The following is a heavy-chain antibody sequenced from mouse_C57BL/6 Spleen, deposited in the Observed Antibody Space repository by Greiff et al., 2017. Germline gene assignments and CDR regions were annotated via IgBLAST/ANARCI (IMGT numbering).Heavy chain of an antibody. Sequence: QVQLQQSGAELVRPGTSVKVSCKASGYAFTNYLLEWVKQRPGQGLEWIGVINPGSGGTNYNEKFKGKATLTADESSSTAYMQLSSLTSEDSAVYFCAREGGWYFDVWGTGTTVTVSS. J-gene: IGHJ1*03. V-gene: IGHV1-54*01. CDR2: INPGSGGT. CDR3: AREGGWYFDV. CDR1: GYAFTNYL.